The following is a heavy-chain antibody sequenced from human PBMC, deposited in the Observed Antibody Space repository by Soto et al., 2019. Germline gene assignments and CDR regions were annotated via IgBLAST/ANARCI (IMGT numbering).Heavy chain of an antibody. V-gene: IGHV1-2*02. CDR2: INPKSDDT. CDR3: ARKHSLDYIRWGLDP. D-gene: IGHD4-4*01. J-gene: IGHJ5*02. CDR1: GYPFSDNQ. Sequence: QVQLVQSGSEVKKAGASVKVSCKASGYPFSDNQIHWLRRAPGQGLEWMGRINPKSDDTNYAQKFQGRVTMTRDTSIDTAYLELTGLTSDDTATYYCARKHSLDYIRWGLDPWGQGTLVTVSS.